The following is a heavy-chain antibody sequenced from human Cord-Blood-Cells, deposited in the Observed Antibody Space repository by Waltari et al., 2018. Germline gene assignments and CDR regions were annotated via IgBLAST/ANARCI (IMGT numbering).Heavy chain of an antibody. Sequence: QVQLMQSGAEVKKPGSSVKVSCKASGGTFSSYAISWVRQATGQGLEWMGGIIPIFGTANYAQKFQGRVTITADESTSTAYMELSSLRSEDTAVYYCARGYCSSTSCYTAYYYYYYMDVWGKGTTVTVSS. D-gene: IGHD2-2*02. V-gene: IGHV1-69*01. CDR3: ARGYCSSTSCYTAYYYYYYMDV. CDR2: IIPIFGTA. CDR1: GGTFSSYA. J-gene: IGHJ6*03.